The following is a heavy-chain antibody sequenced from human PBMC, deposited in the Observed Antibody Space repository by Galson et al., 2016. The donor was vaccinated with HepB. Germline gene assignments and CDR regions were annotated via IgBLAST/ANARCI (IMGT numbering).Heavy chain of an antibody. D-gene: IGHD1-26*01. CDR3: ASGDSGSHWRYYFDH. Sequence: SLRLSCAASGFTVRSNYMTWVRQAPGQGLQWVSVIYSGGYTYYADSVKGRFTISRDESKNTVYLQMNSLRAEDTAVYFCASGDSGSHWRYYFDHWGQGALVTVSS. V-gene: IGHV3-53*01. J-gene: IGHJ4*02. CDR2: IYSGGYT. CDR1: GFTVRSNY.